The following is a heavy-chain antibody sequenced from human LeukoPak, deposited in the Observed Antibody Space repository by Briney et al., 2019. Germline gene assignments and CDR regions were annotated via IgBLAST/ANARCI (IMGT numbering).Heavy chain of an antibody. CDR1: GFTFSSYG. CDR3: AKALLRSDRAYYFDY. Sequence: GGSLRLSCVASGFTFSSYGIHWVRQAPGKGLEWVAVIWYDGSKKYYADSVKGRFTISRDNSKNTLYLQMYSLRDEDTAAYYCAKALLRSDRAYYFDYWGQGTLVTVSS. J-gene: IGHJ4*02. CDR2: IWYDGSKK. D-gene: IGHD4-17*01. V-gene: IGHV3-33*06.